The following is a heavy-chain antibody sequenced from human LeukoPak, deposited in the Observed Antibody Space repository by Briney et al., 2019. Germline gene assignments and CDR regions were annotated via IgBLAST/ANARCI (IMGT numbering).Heavy chain of an antibody. CDR1: GYTLTEVS. CDR2: FDPADGEP. V-gene: IGHV1-24*01. Sequence: GASVKVSCKISGYTLTEVSMHWVRQAPGKGLEWMGGFDPADGEPIYAQKFQGRVTMSEDTSTDTAYMDLSSLRSEDTAVYYCARVDTAMVIDYWGQGTLVTVSS. CDR3: ARVDTAMVIDY. D-gene: IGHD5-18*01. J-gene: IGHJ4*02.